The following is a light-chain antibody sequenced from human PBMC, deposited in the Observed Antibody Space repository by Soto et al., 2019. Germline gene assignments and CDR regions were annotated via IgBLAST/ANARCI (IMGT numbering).Light chain of an antibody. V-gene: IGKV3-20*01. CDR2: GAS. CDR1: HSMDSN. CDR3: QQYGSSPWT. Sequence: IAMTHSPGTMSTSPGEAATLSCRSSHSMDSNVAWYQQKPGQATRPVIYGASTRAAGIQDRFRGSGSGTDFTLTISRPEPEDFAVYYCQQYGSSPWTFGQGTKVDIK. J-gene: IGKJ1*01.